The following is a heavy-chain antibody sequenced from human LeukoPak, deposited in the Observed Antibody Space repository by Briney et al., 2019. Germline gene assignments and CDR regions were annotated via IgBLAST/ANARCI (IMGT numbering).Heavy chain of an antibody. Sequence: SETLSLTCTVSGVSISSSSYYWGWLRQPPGKGLEWIGSIYYSWSTYYNPSLKNRVTISVDTSKNQFPLKLSSVTAADTAVYYCARHGELAYNWFDPWGQGTLVTVSS. J-gene: IGHJ5*02. CDR1: GVSISSSSYY. D-gene: IGHD1-7*01. CDR2: IYYSWST. CDR3: ARHGELAYNWFDP. V-gene: IGHV4-39*01.